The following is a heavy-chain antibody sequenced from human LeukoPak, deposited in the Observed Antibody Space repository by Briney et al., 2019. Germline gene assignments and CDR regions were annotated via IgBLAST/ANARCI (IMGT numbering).Heavy chain of an antibody. V-gene: IGHV3-23*01. D-gene: IGHD3-22*01. CDR1: GITLSNYG. Sequence: GGSLRLSCAVSGITLSNYGMSWVRQAPGKGLGWVAGISGSGGGTNYSDSVKGRFTISRDNPKNTLFLQMNSLRAEDTAVYFCAKRGVVIRVILVGFHKEAYYFDSWGQGALVTVSS. J-gene: IGHJ4*02. CDR3: AKRGVVIRVILVGFHKEAYYFDS. CDR2: ISGSGGGT.